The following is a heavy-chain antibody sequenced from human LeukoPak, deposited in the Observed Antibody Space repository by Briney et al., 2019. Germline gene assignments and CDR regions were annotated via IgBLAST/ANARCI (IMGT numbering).Heavy chain of an antibody. V-gene: IGHV3-23*01. CDR2: ISGSGGST. CDR1: GFTFSSYA. J-gene: IGHJ4*02. CDR3: AKEVTMIVVVTDLDY. Sequence: GGSLRLSRAASGFTFSSYAMSWVRQAPGKGLEWVSAISGSGGSTYYADSVKGRFTISRDNSKNTLYLQMNSLRAEDTAVYYCAKEVTMIVVVTDLDYWGQGTLVTVSS. D-gene: IGHD3-22*01.